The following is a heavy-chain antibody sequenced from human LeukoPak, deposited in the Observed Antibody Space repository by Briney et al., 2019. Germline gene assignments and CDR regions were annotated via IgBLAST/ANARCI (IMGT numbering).Heavy chain of an antibody. CDR2: TSSTSFYI. V-gene: IGHV3-21*01. J-gene: IGHJ4*02. CDR3: ARVADYDDSSGYYPLDY. D-gene: IGHD3-22*01. CDR1: GFTFSTYT. Sequence: GGSLRLSCVASGFTFSTYTMNWVRQAPGKGPEWVSSTSSTSFYIYYADSVKGRFTISRDNAKNSLYLQMNSLGAEDTAVYYCARVADYDDSSGYYPLDYWGQGTLVTVSS.